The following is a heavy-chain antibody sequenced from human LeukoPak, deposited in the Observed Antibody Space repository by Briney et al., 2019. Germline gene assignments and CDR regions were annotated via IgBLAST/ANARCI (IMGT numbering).Heavy chain of an antibody. CDR3: SRGYCSSATCYGRRYEY. CDR2: IRSKAYGGTI. V-gene: IGHV3-49*04. Sequence: GGSLRLSCTGSGFTFGDYVMNCGRQAPGKGLEWVGLIRSKAYGGTIEYAASVKGRFTISRDDSESIAYLQMNSLKTEDTAMYYCSRGYCSSATCYGRRYEYRGQGTLVTVSS. J-gene: IGHJ4*02. D-gene: IGHD2-2*01. CDR1: GFTFGDYV.